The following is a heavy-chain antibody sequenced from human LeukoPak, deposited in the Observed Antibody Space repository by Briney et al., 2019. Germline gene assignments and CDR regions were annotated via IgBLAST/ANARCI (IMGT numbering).Heavy chain of an antibody. CDR3: ARGPASGSNFAWFDP. Sequence: PSETLSLTCAVYGGSLSHYYWSWIRQPPGKGLEWIGEINHSGSTNYNPSLKSRVTISVDMSKNQFSLELTSVTAADTAVYYCARGPASGSNFAWFDPWGQGALVTVSS. J-gene: IGHJ5*02. CDR2: INHSGST. D-gene: IGHD3-10*01. CDR1: GGSLSHYY. V-gene: IGHV4-34*01.